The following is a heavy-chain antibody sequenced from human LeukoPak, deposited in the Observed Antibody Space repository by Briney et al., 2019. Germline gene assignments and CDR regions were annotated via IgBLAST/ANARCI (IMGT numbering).Heavy chain of an antibody. V-gene: IGHV3-74*01. J-gene: IGHJ4*02. Sequence: PGGSLRLSCAASGFTFSHYWMHWLRQAPAKGLVWVSHIKTDGSSTFYADSVKGRFTVSRDNAKNTMYLQMNSLRVEDTAVYYCVSDTALGYWGQGTLVTVSS. CDR2: IKTDGSST. CDR3: VSDTALGY. D-gene: IGHD5-18*01. CDR1: GFTFSHYW.